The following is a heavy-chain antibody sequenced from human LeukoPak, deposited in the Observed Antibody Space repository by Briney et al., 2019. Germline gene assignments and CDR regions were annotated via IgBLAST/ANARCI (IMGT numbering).Heavy chain of an antibody. D-gene: IGHD3-10*01. CDR2: IYSAGRT. V-gene: IGHV3-53*01. CDR3: ARDSGRFDVFDI. CDR1: WFTVSTDY. Sequence: GGSLRLSCAASWFTVSTDYMSLVRQAPGKGLEWVSVIYSAGRTYYADSVKGRFTISRDNSKNTLYLQMNSLRAEDTAVYYCARDSGRFDVFDIWGQGTMVTVSS. J-gene: IGHJ3*02.